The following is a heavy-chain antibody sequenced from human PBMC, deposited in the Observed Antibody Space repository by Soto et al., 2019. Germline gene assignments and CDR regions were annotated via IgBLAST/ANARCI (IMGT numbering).Heavy chain of an antibody. CDR1: GFTFSSYG. CDR2: IWYDGSNK. Sequence: QVQLVESGGGVVQPGRSLRLSCAASGFTFSSYGMHWVRQAPGKGLEWVAVIWYDGSNKYYADYVKGRFTISRDNSKITLYLQMNSLRAEDTAVYYCARDRYSSGWYDFDYWGQGTLVTVSS. D-gene: IGHD6-19*01. V-gene: IGHV3-33*01. J-gene: IGHJ4*02. CDR3: ARDRYSSGWYDFDY.